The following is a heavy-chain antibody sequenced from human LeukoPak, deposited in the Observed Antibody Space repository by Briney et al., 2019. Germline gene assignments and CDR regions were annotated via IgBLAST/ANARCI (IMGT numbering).Heavy chain of an antibody. CDR2: IYYSGST. J-gene: IGHJ6*02. CDR1: GESFDGYY. Sequence: SETLSLTCAVYGESFDGYYWSWIRQPPGKGLEWIGYIYYSGSTNYNPSLKSRVTISVDTSKNQFSLKLSSVTAADTAVYYCARQPYYYDSSGYYYSYYYYGMDVWGQGTTVTVSS. V-gene: IGHV4-59*08. CDR3: ARQPYYYDSSGYYYSYYYYGMDV. D-gene: IGHD3-22*01.